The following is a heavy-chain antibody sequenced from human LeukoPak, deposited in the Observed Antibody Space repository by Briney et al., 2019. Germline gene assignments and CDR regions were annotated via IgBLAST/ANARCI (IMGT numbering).Heavy chain of an antibody. J-gene: IGHJ4*02. CDR2: INSDGSRT. Sequence: GSLGLSCAASGFTFSSYWMHWVRHAPGKGLMWVSRINSDGSRTTYADSVRGRFTISRDNAKSTLYLQMNSLRAEDTAVYYCARVRDDYTYFDCWGQGTLVTVSS. V-gene: IGHV3-74*01. D-gene: IGHD4-11*01. CDR3: ARVRDDYTYFDC. CDR1: GFTFSSYW.